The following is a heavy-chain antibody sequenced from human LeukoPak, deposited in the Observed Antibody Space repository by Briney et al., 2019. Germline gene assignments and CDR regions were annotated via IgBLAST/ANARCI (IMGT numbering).Heavy chain of an antibody. J-gene: IGHJ3*02. Sequence: GGSLRLSCAASGFTFSSYAMSWVRQAPGKGLEWVSYISSSGSTIYYADSVKGRFTISRDNAKNSLYLQMNSLRAEDTAVYYCARGYCGGDCYLLSDAFDIWGQGTMVTVSS. CDR2: ISSSGSTI. V-gene: IGHV3-48*03. CDR1: GFTFSSYA. CDR3: ARGYCGGDCYLLSDAFDI. D-gene: IGHD2-21*02.